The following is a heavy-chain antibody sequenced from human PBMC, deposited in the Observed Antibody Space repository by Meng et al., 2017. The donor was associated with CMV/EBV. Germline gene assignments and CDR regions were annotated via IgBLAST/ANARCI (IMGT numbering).Heavy chain of an antibody. CDR2: IYYSGST. Sequence: SGGSISRSSYYWGWIRQPPGKGLEWIGSIYYSGSTYYNPSLKSRVTISVDTSKNQFSLKLSSVTAADTAVYYCARAYCSGGSCWFDPWGQGTLVTVSS. V-gene: IGHV4-39*07. D-gene: IGHD2-15*01. CDR3: ARAYCSGGSCWFDP. J-gene: IGHJ5*02. CDR1: GGSISRSSYY.